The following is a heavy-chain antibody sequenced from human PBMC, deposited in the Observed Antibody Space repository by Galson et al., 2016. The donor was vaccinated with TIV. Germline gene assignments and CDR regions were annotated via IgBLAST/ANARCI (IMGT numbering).Heavy chain of an antibody. V-gene: IGHV3-23*01. CDR2: ISGWGDST. D-gene: IGHD4-17*01. CDR3: GNRGDTLGFFES. J-gene: IGHJ4*02. Sequence: SLRLSCAASGFTFSSYAMTWVRQAPGKGLEWVSTISGWGDSTKYADSVKGRFTISRDNSKNMVYLQMNSLRAEDTAVYYCGNRGDTLGFFESWGQGTLVTVSS. CDR1: GFTFSSYA.